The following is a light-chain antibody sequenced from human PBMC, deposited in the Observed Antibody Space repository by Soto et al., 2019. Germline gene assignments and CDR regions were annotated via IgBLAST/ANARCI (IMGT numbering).Light chain of an antibody. CDR3: QQTYSNRLS. CDR2: ASS. V-gene: IGKV1-39*01. Sequence: IQVTQSPSSLSASVGVSVINTCGASQSISTFVNWYQQKGGNAPKLLIHASSTLQSGVPSRFSGTGSGTDFTLTISDLQPEDCATYYCQQTYSNRLSFGGGTKVDIK. CDR1: QSISTF. J-gene: IGKJ4*01.